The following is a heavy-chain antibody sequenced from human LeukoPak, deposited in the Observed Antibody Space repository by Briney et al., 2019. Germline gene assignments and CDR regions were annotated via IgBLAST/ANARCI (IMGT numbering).Heavy chain of an antibody. CDR1: GGSFSGYY. V-gene: IGHV4-34*01. CDR3: ARLGGSGWSRPRSEDAFDI. Sequence: ASETLSLTCAVYGGSFSGYYWSWIRQPPGKGLEWIGEINHSGSTNYNPSLKSRVTISVDTSKNQFSLKLSSVTAADTAVYYCARLGGSGWSRPRSEDAFDIWGQGTMVTVSS. D-gene: IGHD6-19*01. J-gene: IGHJ3*02. CDR2: INHSGST.